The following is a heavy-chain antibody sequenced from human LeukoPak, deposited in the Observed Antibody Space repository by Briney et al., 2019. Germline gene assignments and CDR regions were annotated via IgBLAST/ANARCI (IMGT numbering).Heavy chain of an antibody. V-gene: IGHV4-4*02. CDR2: VHLDGRT. D-gene: IGHD3-3*01. CDR1: GGSVINTNW. J-gene: IGHJ4*02. Sequence: PSETLSLTCGVSGGSVINTNWWTWVRQHPGKGLEWIGEVHLDGRTNYNPSLESRLTMSVDVSENQVSLKLTSVTAADTAVYYCAREGGFYRPLDYSGQGTLVTVSS. CDR3: AREGGFYRPLDY.